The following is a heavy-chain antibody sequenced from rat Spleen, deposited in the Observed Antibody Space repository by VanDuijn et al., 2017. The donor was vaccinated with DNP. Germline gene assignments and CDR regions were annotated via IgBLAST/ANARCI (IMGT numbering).Heavy chain of an antibody. V-gene: IGHV2-43*01. CDR1: GFSLTTHH. CDR2: IGTGGST. CDR3: ARDWDGYNIDY. Sequence: QVQLKESRPGLVQPSQTLSLACTVSGFSLTTHHVHWVRQPSGKGLEWMGIIGTGGSTEYNSALKSRLSISRDTSKNQIFLKMNSLQTEDSATYYCARDWDGYNIDYWGQGLMVTVSS. J-gene: IGHJ2*01. D-gene: IGHD4-1*01.